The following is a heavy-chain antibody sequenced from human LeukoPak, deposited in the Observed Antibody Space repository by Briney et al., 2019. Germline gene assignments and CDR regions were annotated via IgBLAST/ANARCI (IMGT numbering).Heavy chain of an antibody. Sequence: SVKVSCKASGGTFSSYAISWVRQAPGQGLEWMGGIIPIFGTANYAQKFQGRVTITADESTSTAYMELSSLRSEDTAVYYCATRRVVYYYYGMDVWGQGTTVTVSS. D-gene: IGHD3-10*01. CDR2: IIPIFGTA. V-gene: IGHV1-69*13. CDR1: GGTFSSYA. CDR3: ATRRVVYYYYGMDV. J-gene: IGHJ6*02.